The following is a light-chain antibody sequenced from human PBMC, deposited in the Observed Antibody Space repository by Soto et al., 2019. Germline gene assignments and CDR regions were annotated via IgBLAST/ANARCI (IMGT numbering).Light chain of an antibody. V-gene: IGKV3-20*01. J-gene: IGKJ5*01. CDR2: GAS. CDR1: QSVNTNY. Sequence: EIVLTQSPATLSLSPGERATLSCRASQSVNTNYFAWYQQKSGQAPMLLIYGASSRATGIPDRFSGSGSGTDFTLTISRLEPEDFAAYFCQQYGSSPITFGQGTRVEIK. CDR3: QQYGSSPIT.